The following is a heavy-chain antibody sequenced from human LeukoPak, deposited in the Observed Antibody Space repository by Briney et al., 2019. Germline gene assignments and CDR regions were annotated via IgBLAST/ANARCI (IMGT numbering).Heavy chain of an antibody. D-gene: IGHD3-22*01. V-gene: IGHV3-48*01. CDR1: GFTFSSYG. Sequence: PGGSLRLSCAASGFTFSSYGMHWVRQAPGKGLEWVSYISSSRSSIYYADSVKGRFTISRDNAKNSLYLQMNSLRAEDTAVYYCAREGSDYPDYWGQGTLVTVSS. CDR3: AREGSDYPDY. CDR2: ISSSRSSI. J-gene: IGHJ4*02.